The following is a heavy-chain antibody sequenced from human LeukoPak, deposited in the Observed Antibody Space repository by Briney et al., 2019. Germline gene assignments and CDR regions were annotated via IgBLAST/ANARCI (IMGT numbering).Heavy chain of an antibody. CDR3: ASHQVGWFDP. CDR2: IYYSGST. J-gene: IGHJ5*02. V-gene: IGHV4-39*01. Sequence: SPSETLSLTCTVSGGSISSSSYYWGWIRQPPGKGLEWIGSIYYSGSTYYNPSLKSRVTISVDTSKNQFSLKLSPVTAADTAVYYCASHQVGWFDPWGQGTLVTVSS. D-gene: IGHD1-26*01. CDR1: GGSISSSSYY.